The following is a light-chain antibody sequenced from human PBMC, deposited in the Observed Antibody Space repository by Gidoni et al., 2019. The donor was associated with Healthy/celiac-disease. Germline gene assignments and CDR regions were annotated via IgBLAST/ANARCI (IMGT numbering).Light chain of an antibody. CDR1: QSVSSSY. Sequence: EILLTQPPGMLSLSPGERPTPSCRASQSVSSSYLDWYQQKPGQAPRLLIYGASSRATAIPDRFSSSGSGTDFTLTISRLEPDDFAVYYCRQYGSSPRTFGQGTKLEIK. V-gene: IGKV3-20*01. CDR3: RQYGSSPRT. J-gene: IGKJ2*01. CDR2: GAS.